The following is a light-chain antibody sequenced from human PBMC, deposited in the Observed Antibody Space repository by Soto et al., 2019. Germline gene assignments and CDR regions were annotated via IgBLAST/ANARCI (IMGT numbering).Light chain of an antibody. CDR1: QTISSW. CDR2: DAS. CDR3: QQYDILPIT. V-gene: IGKV1-33*01. J-gene: IGKJ5*01. Sequence: DIQMTQPPSTLSGSVGDSVTITCXASQTISSWLAWYQQKPGKAPNLLIYDASNLEIGVPSRFSGSGSGTHFTFTISSLQTEDIGTYYCQQYDILPITFGRGTRLEI.